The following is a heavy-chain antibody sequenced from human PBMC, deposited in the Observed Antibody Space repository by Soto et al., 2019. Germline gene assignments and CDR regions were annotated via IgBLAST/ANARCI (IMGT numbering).Heavy chain of an antibody. CDR1: GYTFTNYW. D-gene: IGHD6-19*01. V-gene: IGHV5-51*01. CDR3: AREVAGTNYYYGMDV. J-gene: IGHJ6*02. CDR2: IYPGDSDT. Sequence: EASVKVSCKASGYTFTNYWIGWVRQIPGKGLEWMGRIYPGDSDTRYSPSSQGQVTISVDKSISTAYLHWSSLKASDTAMYYCAREVAGTNYYYGMDVWGQGTTVTVSS.